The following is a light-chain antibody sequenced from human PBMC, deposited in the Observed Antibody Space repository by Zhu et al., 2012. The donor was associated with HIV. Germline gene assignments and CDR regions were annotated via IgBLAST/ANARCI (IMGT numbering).Light chain of an antibody. J-gene: IGKJ4*01. V-gene: IGKV3-15*01. Sequence: IVLTQSPATLSVSPGERATLSCRASESIKSDLAWYQQKPGRAPRLLIYDTSTRATGVPARFSGSGSGTEFTLTISSLQSEDFAVYYCQQYDDWPPLTFGGGPRWRSN. CDR2: DTS. CDR1: ESIKSD. CDR3: QQYDDWPPLT.